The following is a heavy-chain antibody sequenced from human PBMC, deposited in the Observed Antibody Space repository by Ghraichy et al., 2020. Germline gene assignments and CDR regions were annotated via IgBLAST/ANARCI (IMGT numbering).Heavy chain of an antibody. CDR2: ISSSGSTI. V-gene: IGHV3-48*03. Sequence: GGSLRLSCAASGFTFSSYEMNWVRQAPGKGLEWVSYISSSGSTIYYADSVKGRFTISRDNAKNSLYLQMNSLRAEDTAVYYCARVATYYYYYGMDVWGQGTTVTVSS. CDR3: ARVATYYYYYGMDV. CDR1: GFTFSSYE. J-gene: IGHJ6*02.